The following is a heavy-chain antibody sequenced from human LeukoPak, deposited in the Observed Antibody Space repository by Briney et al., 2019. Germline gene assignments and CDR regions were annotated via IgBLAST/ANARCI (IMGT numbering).Heavy chain of an antibody. CDR2: ISSSGSTI. D-gene: IGHD1-1*01. V-gene: IGHV3-48*03. CDR1: GFTFSSYE. J-gene: IGHJ6*02. CDR3: ATRTWYRNYYYGMDV. Sequence: GGSLRLSCAASGFTFSSYEMNWVRQAPGKGLEWVSYISSSGSTIYYADSVKGRFTISRDNAKNSLYLQMNSLRAEDTAVYYCATRTWYRNYYYGMDVWGQGTTVTVSS.